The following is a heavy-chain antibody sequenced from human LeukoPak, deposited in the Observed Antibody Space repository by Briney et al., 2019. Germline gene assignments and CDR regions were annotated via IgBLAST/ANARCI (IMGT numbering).Heavy chain of an antibody. V-gene: IGHV4-30-4*01. CDR3: ASPLYDFWSGYYH. J-gene: IGHJ4*02. CDR2: IYYSGST. CDR1: GGSISSGDYY. D-gene: IGHD3-3*01. Sequence: PSETLSLTCTVSGGSISSGDYYWSWIRQPPGKGLEWIGYIYYSGSTYYNPSLKSRVTISVDTSKNQFSLKLSSVTAADTAVYYCASPLYDFWSGYYHWGQGILVTVSS.